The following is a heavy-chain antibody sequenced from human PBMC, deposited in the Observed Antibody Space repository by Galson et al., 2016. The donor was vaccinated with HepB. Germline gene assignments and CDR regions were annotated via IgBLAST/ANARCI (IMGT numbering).Heavy chain of an antibody. CDR2: INPGGSDS. CDR3: SRRGTWSANWRDP. D-gene: IGHD2-2*01. V-gene: IGHV5-51*01. CDR1: GYIFTSYW. Sequence: QSGAEVKKPVESLRISCKGSGYIFTSYWIGWVRQMPGKGLEWMGMINPGGSDSRYSPSFQGQVTMSVDTSISTAYLQWSSLKASGAAMYYCSRRGTWSANWRDPWGQGTLVTVSA. J-gene: IGHJ5*02.